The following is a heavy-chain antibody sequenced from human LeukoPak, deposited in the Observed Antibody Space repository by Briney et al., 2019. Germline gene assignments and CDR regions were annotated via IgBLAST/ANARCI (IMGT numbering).Heavy chain of an antibody. D-gene: IGHD6-6*01. J-gene: IGHJ4*02. CDR2: INQGGSET. CDR3: ARLIGDRTIYDY. CDR1: ELPFRTYW. V-gene: IGHV3-7*01. Sequence: GGPLKLSCAASELPFRTYWISGFRQAPGKGLDWVASINQGGSETYYVESVKGRFTISRDNAMNSFFLQMNSLRAEDTAVYYCARLIGDRTIYDYWGQGTLVTVSS.